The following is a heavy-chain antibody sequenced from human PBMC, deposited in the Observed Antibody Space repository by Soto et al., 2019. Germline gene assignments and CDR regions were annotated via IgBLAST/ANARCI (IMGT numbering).Heavy chain of an antibody. J-gene: IGHJ4*02. CDR1: GGSISSSSYY. V-gene: IGHV4-39*01. D-gene: IGHD3-10*01. CDR2: IYYSGST. Sequence: SETLSLTCTVSGGSISSSSYYWGWIRQPPGKGLEWIGSIYYSGSTYYNPSLKSRVTISVDTSKNQFSLKLSSVTAADTAVYYCARSSGFITMVRGVIITGGGYFDYWGQGTLVTVSS. CDR3: ARSSGFITMVRGVIITGGGYFDY.